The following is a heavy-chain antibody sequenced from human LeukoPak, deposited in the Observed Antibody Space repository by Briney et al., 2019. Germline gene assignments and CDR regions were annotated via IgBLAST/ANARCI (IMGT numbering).Heavy chain of an antibody. V-gene: IGHV5-51*01. D-gene: IGHD2-15*01. CDR3: ARAGGYCSGGSCYFDY. Sequence: GESRKISCKGSGYSFTSYWIGWGRQMPGKGLEWMGIIYPGDSDTRYSPSFQGQVTISADKSFSSAYLQWSSLKASDTAMYYCARAGGYCSGGSCYFDYWGQGTLVTVSS. CDR1: GYSFTSYW. CDR2: IYPGDSDT. J-gene: IGHJ4*02.